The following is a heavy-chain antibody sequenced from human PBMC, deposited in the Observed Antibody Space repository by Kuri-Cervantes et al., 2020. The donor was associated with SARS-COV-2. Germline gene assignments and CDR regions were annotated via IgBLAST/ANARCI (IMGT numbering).Heavy chain of an antibody. V-gene: IGHV3-23*01. CDR3: AKVDVDTAMGYYFDY. Sequence: GGSLRLSCAASGFTFRSYEMNWVRQAPGKGLEWVSAISGSGGSTYYADSVKGRFTISRDNSKNTLYLQMNSLRAEDTAVYYCAKVDVDTAMGYYFDYWGQGTLVTVSS. CDR1: GFTFRSYE. J-gene: IGHJ4*02. CDR2: ISGSGGST. D-gene: IGHD5-18*01.